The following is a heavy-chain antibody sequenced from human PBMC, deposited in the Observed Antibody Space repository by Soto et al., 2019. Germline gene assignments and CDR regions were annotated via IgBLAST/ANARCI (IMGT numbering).Heavy chain of an antibody. CDR1: GGTFSSYA. CDR3: ARDKRFGRLFDY. CDR2: INPSGGST. D-gene: IGHD3-10*01. J-gene: IGHJ4*02. Sequence: ASVKVSCKASGGTFSSYAISWVRQAPGQGLEWMGIINPSGGSTSYAQKFQGRVTMTTDTSTSTAYMELRSLRSDDTAVYYCARDKRFGRLFDYWGQGTLVTVSS. V-gene: IGHV1-46*01.